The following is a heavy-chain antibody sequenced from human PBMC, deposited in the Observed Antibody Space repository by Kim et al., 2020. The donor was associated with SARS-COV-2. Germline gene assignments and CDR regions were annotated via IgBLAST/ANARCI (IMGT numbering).Heavy chain of an antibody. J-gene: IGHJ6*02. Sequence: SETLSLTCAVYGGSFSGYYWSWIRQPPGKGLEWIGEINHSGSTNYNPSLKSRVTISVDTCKNQFSLKLSSVTAADTAVYYCARGRGGTTVVTLGLGYYYYYGMAVWGQGTTVTVSS. D-gene: IGHD4-17*01. CDR1: GGSFSGYY. CDR2: INHSGST. V-gene: IGHV4-34*01. CDR3: ARGRGGTTVVTLGLGYYYYYGMAV.